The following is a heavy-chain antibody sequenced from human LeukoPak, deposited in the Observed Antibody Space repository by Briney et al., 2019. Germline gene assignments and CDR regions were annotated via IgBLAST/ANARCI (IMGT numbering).Heavy chain of an antibody. V-gene: IGHV3-48*03. D-gene: IGHD3-10*02. CDR3: AELGITMIGGV. J-gene: IGHJ6*04. Sequence: PGGSLRLSCAASGFIFSRYEMNWVRQAPGKGLEWVSYTSSSATTKYYADSVKGRFTISKDNAKNSLYLQMNSLRAEDTAVYYCAELGITMIGGVWGKGTTVTISS. CDR2: TSSSATTK. CDR1: GFIFSRYE.